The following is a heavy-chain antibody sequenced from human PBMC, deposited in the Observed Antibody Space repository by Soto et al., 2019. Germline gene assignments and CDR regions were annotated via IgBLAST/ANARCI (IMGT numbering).Heavy chain of an antibody. Sequence: EVQLLESGGGLVQPGGSLRLSCAASGCTFSSYAMSWVRQAPGKGLEWVSAISGSGGSTYYADSVKGRFTISRDNSKNTLYLQMTSLRAEDTAVYYCAKDLSEAMTAGPFDYWGQGTLVTVSS. CDR3: AKDLSEAMTAGPFDY. J-gene: IGHJ4*02. CDR2: ISGSGGST. V-gene: IGHV3-23*01. D-gene: IGHD6-25*01. CDR1: GCTFSSYA.